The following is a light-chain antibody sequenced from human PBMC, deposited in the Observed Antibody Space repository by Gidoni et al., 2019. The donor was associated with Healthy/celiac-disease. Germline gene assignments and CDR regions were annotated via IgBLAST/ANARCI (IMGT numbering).Light chain of an antibody. CDR2: AAS. V-gene: IGKV1-39*01. Sequence: DIQMTQSPSSLSASVGDRVTITCRASQSISSYLNWYQQKPGKAPNFLIYAASSLQSWVPSRFSGSGSGTDFTLTISSLQPEDFATYYCKQSYSTQLTFGGGTKVEIK. CDR1: QSISSY. CDR3: KQSYSTQLT. J-gene: IGKJ4*01.